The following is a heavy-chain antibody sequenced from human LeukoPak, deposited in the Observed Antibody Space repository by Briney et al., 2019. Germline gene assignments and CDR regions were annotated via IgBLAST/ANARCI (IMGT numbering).Heavy chain of an antibody. D-gene: IGHD5-12*01. CDR2: IIVFFGTA. J-gene: IGHJ4*02. CDR3: ARDRSPTTSGTLDS. CDR1: GGSFGSDG. Sequence: GPTVKVSCKASGGSFGSDGVAWVRQAPGQGLEWMGRIIVFFGTAKYAQKFQGRVTITADTSTNTAYMELSHLRFEDTAVYFCARDRSPTTSGTLDSWGQGNLLPVST. V-gene: IGHV1-69*06.